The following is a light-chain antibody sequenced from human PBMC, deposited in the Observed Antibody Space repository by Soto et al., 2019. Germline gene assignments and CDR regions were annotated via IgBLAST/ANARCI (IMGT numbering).Light chain of an antibody. J-gene: IGKJ2*01. V-gene: IGKV3-20*01. Sequence: EIVLTQSPGTLSLSPGERATLSCRASQTTSSAYLGWYQQKPGQAPRLLIYGASNRATGVPDRFGGGGSGTDFTLTINRLEPEDFAVYYCQLYGTSPSFTFGQGTKLEIK. CDR2: GAS. CDR3: QLYGTSPSFT. CDR1: QTTSSAY.